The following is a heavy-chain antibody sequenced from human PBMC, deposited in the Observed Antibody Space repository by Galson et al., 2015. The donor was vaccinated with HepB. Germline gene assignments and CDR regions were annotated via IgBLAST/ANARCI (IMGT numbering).Heavy chain of an antibody. D-gene: IGHD3-22*01. CDR1: GDSVSSNSAA. CDR3: ARGTYYYDSSGYYYVVEPYYYMDV. V-gene: IGHV6-1*01. Sequence: CAISGDSVSSNSAAWNWIRQSPSRGLEWLGRTYYRSKWYNDYAVSVKSRITINPDTSKNQFSLQLNSVTPEDTAVYYCARGTYYYDSSGYYYVVEPYYYMDVWGKGTTVTVSS. J-gene: IGHJ6*03. CDR2: TYYRSKWYN.